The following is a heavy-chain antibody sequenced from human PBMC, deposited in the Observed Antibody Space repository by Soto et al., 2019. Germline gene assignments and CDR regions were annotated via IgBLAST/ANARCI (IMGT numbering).Heavy chain of an antibody. V-gene: IGHV4-39*01. Sequence: SETLSLTCTVSGGSISSSSYYWGWIRQPPGKGLEWIGSIYYSGSTYCNPSLKSRVTISVDTSKHQCSLTLSSVTAADTAVYYCARQHRRGWQNKWLDPPGKATLGTVSS. D-gene: IGHD6-19*01. J-gene: IGHJ5*02. CDR2: IYYSGST. CDR3: ARQHRRGWQNKWLDP. CDR1: GGSISSSSYY.